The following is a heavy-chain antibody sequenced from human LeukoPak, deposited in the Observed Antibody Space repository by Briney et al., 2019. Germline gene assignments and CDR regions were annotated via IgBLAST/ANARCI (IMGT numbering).Heavy chain of an antibody. CDR3: AKGQDIVVVPAAMLGPLDY. Sequence: GGSLRLSCAPSGFTFSSYGMNWVRQAPGKRLEWLAYISGNGDTVYYADSVQGRFTISRGNAKNSLYLQMNSLRAEDSAVYYCAKGQDIVVVPAAMLGPLDYWGQGTLVTVSS. J-gene: IGHJ4*02. D-gene: IGHD2-2*01. CDR1: GFTFSSYG. V-gene: IGHV3-48*03. CDR2: ISGNGDTV.